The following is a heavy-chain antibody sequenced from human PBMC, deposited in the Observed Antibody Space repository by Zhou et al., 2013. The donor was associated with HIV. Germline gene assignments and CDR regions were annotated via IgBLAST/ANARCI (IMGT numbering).Heavy chain of an antibody. CDR3: ANEVRSGYYPDDAFDI. J-gene: IGHJ3*02. V-gene: IGHV1-69*11. Sequence: QVQLIQSGAEVKRPGSSVKVSCKTSGGSFSDDGLTWVRQAPGRGPEWMGGIIPHLRSPNYAQKFQDRLTITADESKNTAYMELGSLTSEDTAVYYCANEVRSGYYPDDAFDIWGQGTMVTVSS. CDR1: GGSFSDDG. CDR2: IIPHLRSP. D-gene: IGHD3-22*01.